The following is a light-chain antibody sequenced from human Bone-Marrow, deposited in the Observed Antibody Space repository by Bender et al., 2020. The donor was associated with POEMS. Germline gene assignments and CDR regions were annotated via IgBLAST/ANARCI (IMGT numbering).Light chain of an antibody. J-gene: IGLJ3*02. Sequence: QSVLTQPPSASGTPGQRVTISCSGSSSNIGSNTVNWCQQLPGTAPKLLIYSNNQRPSGVPDRFSGSKSGTSASLAISGLQSEDEADYYCAVWDDSLNGWVFGGGTKLTVL. V-gene: IGLV1-44*01. CDR3: AVWDDSLNGWV. CDR1: SSNIGSNT. CDR2: SNN.